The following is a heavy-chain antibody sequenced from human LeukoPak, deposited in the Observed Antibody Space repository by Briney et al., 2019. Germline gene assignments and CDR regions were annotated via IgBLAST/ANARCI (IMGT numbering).Heavy chain of an antibody. CDR3: ARDLFDGSGWYGLEKKNAFDI. Sequence: ASVKVSCKASGYTFTSYGISWVRQAPGQGLEWMGWISAYNGNTNYAQKLQGRVTMTTDTSTSTAYMELRSLRSDDTAVYYCARDLFDGSGWYGLEKKNAFDIWGQGTMVTVSS. CDR2: ISAYNGNT. D-gene: IGHD6-19*01. J-gene: IGHJ3*02. V-gene: IGHV1-18*01. CDR1: GYTFTSYG.